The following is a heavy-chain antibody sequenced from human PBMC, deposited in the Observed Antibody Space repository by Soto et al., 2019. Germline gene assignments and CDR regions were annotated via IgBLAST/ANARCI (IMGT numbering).Heavy chain of an antibody. D-gene: IGHD2-2*02. CDR2: IYWDDDK. CDR3: VHRRYPSYFVS. J-gene: IGHJ4*02. Sequence: QITLKESGPTLVNPKETLTLTCIYSGFSFSSVGEGVGWVRQPPGKALEWLALIYWDDDKKYGPSLEDRITVTRDTSKNQVVFTMSNMGPVDTATYYCVHRRYPSYFVSWGQGTRVTVSS. V-gene: IGHV2-5*05. CDR1: GFSFSSVGEG.